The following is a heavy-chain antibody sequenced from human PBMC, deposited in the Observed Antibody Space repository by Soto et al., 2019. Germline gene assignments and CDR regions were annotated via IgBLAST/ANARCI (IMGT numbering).Heavy chain of an antibody. CDR1: GFTFSSYY. CDR2: IGTAGDT. V-gene: IGHV3-13*01. D-gene: IGHD6-6*01. CDR3: ARVHSSSPKAYGMDV. J-gene: IGHJ6*02. Sequence: XGSLRLSCAASGFTFSSYYMHWVRQATGKGLEWVSAIGTAGDTYYPGSVKGRFTISRENAKNSLYLQMNSLRAGDTAVYYCARVHSSSPKAYGMDVWGQRTTVTVSS.